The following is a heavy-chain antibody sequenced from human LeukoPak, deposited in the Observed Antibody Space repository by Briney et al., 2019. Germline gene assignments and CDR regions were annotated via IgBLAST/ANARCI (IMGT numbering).Heavy chain of an antibody. CDR2: TSSDGSHK. V-gene: IGHV3-30*04. Sequence: GRSLRLSCAASGFTFDDYAMHWVRQAPGKGLEWVAVTSSDGSHKYYADSVRGRFTISRDNSKNTLYLQMNSLRPDDTAVYYCARRSEDYWYFDLWGRGTLATVSS. CDR3: ARRSEDYWYFDL. CDR1: GFTFDDYA. J-gene: IGHJ2*01.